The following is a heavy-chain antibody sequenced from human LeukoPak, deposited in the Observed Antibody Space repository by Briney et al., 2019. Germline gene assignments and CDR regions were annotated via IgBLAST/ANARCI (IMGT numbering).Heavy chain of an antibody. V-gene: IGHV1-18*01. CDR1: GYTFTSYG. CDR3: ARDRYYDSSGYWTRGLNDY. D-gene: IGHD3-22*01. CDR2: ISAYNGNT. J-gene: IGHJ4*02. Sequence: GASVKVSCKASGYTFTSYGISWVRQAPGQGLEWMGWISAYNGNTNYAQKLQGRVTMTTDTSTSTAYMELRSLRSDDTAVYYCARDRYYDSSGYWTRGLNDYWGQGTLVTVSS.